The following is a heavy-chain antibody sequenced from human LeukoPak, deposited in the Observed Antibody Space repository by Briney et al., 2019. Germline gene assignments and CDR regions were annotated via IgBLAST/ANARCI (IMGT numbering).Heavy chain of an antibody. CDR1: GGTFSSYA. V-gene: IGHV1-69*13. D-gene: IGHD2-15*01. CDR3: AGSRDIVVKWFDP. J-gene: IGHJ5*02. Sequence: ASVKVSCKASGGTFSSYAISWVRQAPGQGLEWMGGIIPIFGTANYAQKFQGRVTITADESTSTAYMELSSLRSEDTAVYYCAGSRDIVVKWFDPWGQGTLVTVSS. CDR2: IIPIFGTA.